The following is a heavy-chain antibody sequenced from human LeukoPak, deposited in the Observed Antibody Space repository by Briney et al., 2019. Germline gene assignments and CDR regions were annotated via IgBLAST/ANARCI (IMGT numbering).Heavy chain of an antibody. CDR2: ISGNGDIT. CDR1: RFTFNTYA. D-gene: IGHD2-2*02. V-gene: IGHV3-23*01. Sequence: GGSLRLSCAASRFTFNTYAVNWVRQAPGKGLEWVSAISGNGDITYYADSVRGRFTISRDNSKNTLFLQMNSLRAEDTAVYYCARGLPAAIPIYYFDYWGQGTLVTVSS. J-gene: IGHJ4*02. CDR3: ARGLPAAIPIYYFDY.